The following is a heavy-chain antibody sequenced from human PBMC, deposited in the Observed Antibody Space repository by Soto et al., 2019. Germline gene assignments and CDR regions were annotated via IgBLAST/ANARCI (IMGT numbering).Heavy chain of an antibody. CDR3: ARSHIVPRLFMYPYDY. Sequence: PGGSLRLSCAASGFTVSISYMTWVRQVPGKGLEWVSIIYSDGNTYYADSVKGRFTISRDNSKNTLYLQMSSLRAEDTAVYYCARSHIVPRLFMYPYDYWGQGTLVTVSS. J-gene: IGHJ4*02. V-gene: IGHV3-66*01. CDR1: GFTVSISY. CDR2: IYSDGNT. D-gene: IGHD5-12*01.